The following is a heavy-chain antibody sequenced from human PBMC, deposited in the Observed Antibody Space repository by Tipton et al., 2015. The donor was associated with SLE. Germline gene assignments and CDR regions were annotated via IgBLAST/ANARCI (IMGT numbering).Heavy chain of an antibody. CDR2: VYGSGST. V-gene: IGHV4-59*08. CDR1: GGSINTYF. CDR3: ARAGGGYCSGGSCYSGHWFEP. Sequence: TLSLTCTVSGGSINTYFWSWIRQPPGKGLEWIGYVYGSGSTHYNPSLTSRVTMSVGTSKNQFSLRLTSVTAADTAVYYCARAGGGYCSGGSCYSGHWFEPWGQGTLVSVSS. J-gene: IGHJ5*01. D-gene: IGHD2-15*01.